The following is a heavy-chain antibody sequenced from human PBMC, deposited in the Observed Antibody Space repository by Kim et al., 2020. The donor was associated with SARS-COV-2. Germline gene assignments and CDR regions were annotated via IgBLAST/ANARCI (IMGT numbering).Heavy chain of an antibody. CDR2: ISGSGATT. CDR1: GFTFRTYA. D-gene: IGHD3-16*01. Sequence: GGSLRLSCATSGFTFRTYAMSWVRQAPGKGLEWLSAISGSGATTHYADSVKGRFTISRDNSMNTLSLQMTSLRVEDTALYYCAKDGDTSITRTDSLDIWGQGTMVTVSS. CDR3: AKDGDTSITRTDSLDI. V-gene: IGHV3-23*01. J-gene: IGHJ3*02.